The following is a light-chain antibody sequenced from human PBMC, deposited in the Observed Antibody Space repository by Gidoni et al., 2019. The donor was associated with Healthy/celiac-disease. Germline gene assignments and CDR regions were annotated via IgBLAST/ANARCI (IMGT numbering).Light chain of an antibody. CDR3: QKYNSAPLT. CDR2: AAS. Sequence: DIQMTQSPSSLSSSVVDRVTITCRASQGISNYLAWYQQKPGKVPKLLIYAASTFQSGVPSWFSGSGSGTYFTLTISSLQPEDVATYYCQKYNSAPLTFGPXTKVDIK. J-gene: IGKJ3*01. CDR1: QGISNY. V-gene: IGKV1-27*01.